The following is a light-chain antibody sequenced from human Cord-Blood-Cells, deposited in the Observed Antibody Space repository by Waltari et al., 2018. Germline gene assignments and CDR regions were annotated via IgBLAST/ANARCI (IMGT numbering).Light chain of an antibody. Sequence: QSALTQPASVSESPGQSITISCTGTSRDVGGYNYVSWYQQHPGKAPKLMIYDVSNRPSGVSNRFSGSKSGNTAALTISGLQAEDEADYYCSSYTSSSTLVFGGVTKLTVL. CDR3: SSYTSSSTLV. J-gene: IGLJ3*02. V-gene: IGLV2-14*01. CDR2: DVS. CDR1: SRDVGGYNY.